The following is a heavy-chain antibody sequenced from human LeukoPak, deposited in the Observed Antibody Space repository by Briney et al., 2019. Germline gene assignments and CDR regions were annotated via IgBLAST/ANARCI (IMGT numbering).Heavy chain of an antibody. D-gene: IGHD2-2*01. J-gene: IGHJ4*02. CDR2: ISTSSSYI. CDR3: ARIGPPYCSSASCYFDY. CDR1: EFTFSSYT. V-gene: IGHV3-21*01. Sequence: PGGSLRLSCAASEFTFSSYTMNWVRQAPGKGLEWLSSISTSSSYINYADSVKGRFTISRDNAKNSLYLQMNSLRAEDTAVYYCARIGPPYCSSASCYFDYWGQGTLVTVSS.